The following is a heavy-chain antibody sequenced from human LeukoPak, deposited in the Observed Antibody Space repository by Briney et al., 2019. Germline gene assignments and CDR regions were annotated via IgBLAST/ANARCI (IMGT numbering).Heavy chain of an antibody. Sequence: SQTLSLTCTVSGGSISSGSYYWSWIRQPAGKGLEWIGRIYTSGSTNYNPSLKSRVTISVDTSKNQFSLKLSSVTAADTAVYYCARGRQNYDFWSGYSSFDYWGQGTLVTVSS. CDR3: ARGRQNYDFWSGYSSFDY. V-gene: IGHV4-61*02. D-gene: IGHD3-3*01. CDR2: IYTSGST. CDR1: GGSISSGSYY. J-gene: IGHJ4*02.